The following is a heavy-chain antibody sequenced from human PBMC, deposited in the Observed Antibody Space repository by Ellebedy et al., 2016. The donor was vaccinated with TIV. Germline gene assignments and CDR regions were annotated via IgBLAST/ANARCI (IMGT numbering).Heavy chain of an antibody. V-gene: IGHV4-4*07. Sequence: MPSETLSLTCTVSGGSISNDYWSWIRQPAGKGLEWIGRIHTSGSSNYNPSLKSRVTMSVDTSKNQISLRLTSVTAADTAVYYCARNEVVITIYGMDVWGQGTTVTVSS. CDR3: ARNEVVITIYGMDV. J-gene: IGHJ6*02. CDR1: GGSISNDY. D-gene: IGHD3-22*01. CDR2: IHTSGSS.